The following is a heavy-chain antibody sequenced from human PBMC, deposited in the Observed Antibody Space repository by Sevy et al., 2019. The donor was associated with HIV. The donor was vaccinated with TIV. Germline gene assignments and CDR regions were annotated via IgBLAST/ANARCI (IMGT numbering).Heavy chain of an antibody. D-gene: IGHD6-6*01. Sequence: SETLSLTCTVSGGSISSSSYYWGWIRQPPGKWLEWIGSIYYSGSTYYNPSLKSRVTISVDTSKNQFSLKLSSVTAADTAVYYCARENMGASSIAAHYGMDVWGQRTTVTVSS. CDR1: GGSISSSSYY. J-gene: IGHJ6*02. V-gene: IGHV4-39*02. CDR2: IYYSGST. CDR3: ARENMGASSIAAHYGMDV.